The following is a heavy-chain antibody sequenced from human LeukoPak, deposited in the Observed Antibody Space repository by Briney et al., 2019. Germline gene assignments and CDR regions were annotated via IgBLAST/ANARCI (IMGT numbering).Heavy chain of an antibody. Sequence: GGSLRLSCAASGFIFTTYWMTWVRQAPGKGLEWVANIKQDGSETYYVDSVKGRFTIFRDNTKNSLYLQMINLRAEDTAMYYCASSVSSFSGSRWDPFDIWGQGTMVTVSS. CDR3: ASSVSSFSGSRWDPFDI. V-gene: IGHV3-7*03. J-gene: IGHJ3*02. CDR1: GFIFTTYW. CDR2: IKQDGSET. D-gene: IGHD6-19*01.